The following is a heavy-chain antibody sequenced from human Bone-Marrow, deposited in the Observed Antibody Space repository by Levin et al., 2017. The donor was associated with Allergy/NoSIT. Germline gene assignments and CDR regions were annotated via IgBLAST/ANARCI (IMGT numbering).Heavy chain of an antibody. CDR3: ARALAGYSYGPGLYYFDY. CDR2: IYYSGST. V-gene: IGHV4-59*01. D-gene: IGHD5-18*01. J-gene: IGHJ4*02. Sequence: SQTLSLTCTVSGGSISSSYWSWIRQPPGKGLEWIGYIYYSGSTNYNPSLKSRVTISVDTSKNQFSLKLSSVTAADTAVYYCARALAGYSYGPGLYYFDYWGQGTLVTVSS. CDR1: GGSISSSY.